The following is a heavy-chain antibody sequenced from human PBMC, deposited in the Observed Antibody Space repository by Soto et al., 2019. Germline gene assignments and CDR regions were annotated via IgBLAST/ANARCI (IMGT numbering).Heavy chain of an antibody. V-gene: IGHV4-39*01. D-gene: IGHD2-8*01. CDR1: GGSISSSSYY. J-gene: IGHJ4*02. Sequence: SETLSLTCTVSGGSISSSSYYWGWIRQPPGKGLEWIGSIYYSGSTYYNPSLKSRVTISVDTSKNQFSLKLSSVTAADTAVYYCARQAVLMVYAKNGFDYWGQGTLVTVSS. CDR3: ARQAVLMVYAKNGFDY. CDR2: IYYSGST.